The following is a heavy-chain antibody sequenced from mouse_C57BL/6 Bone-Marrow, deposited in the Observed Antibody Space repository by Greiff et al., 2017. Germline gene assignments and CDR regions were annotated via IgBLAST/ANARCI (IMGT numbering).Heavy chain of an antibody. D-gene: IGHD5-1-1*01. CDR1: GYTFTSYG. CDR3: ARETLGYLPAY. V-gene: IGHV1-81*01. J-gene: IGHJ3*01. Sequence: QVQLKESGAELARPGASVKLSCKASGYTFTSYGISWVKQRTGQGLEWIGEIYPRSGNTYYNEKFKSKATLTVDTSSSTAYMQLSSLTSEDSAVYYCARETLGYLPAYWGQGTLVTVSA. CDR2: IYPRSGNT.